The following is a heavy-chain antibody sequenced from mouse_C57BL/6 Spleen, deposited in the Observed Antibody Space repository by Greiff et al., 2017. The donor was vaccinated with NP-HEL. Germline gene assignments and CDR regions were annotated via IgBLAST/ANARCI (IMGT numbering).Heavy chain of an antibody. CDR2: INPSTGGT. CDR3: ARGALYYDYDYAMDY. J-gene: IGHJ4*01. V-gene: IGHV1-42*01. D-gene: IGHD2-4*01. CDR1: GYSFTGYY. Sequence: VQLKESGPELVKPGASVKISCKASGYSFTGYYMNWVKQSPEKSLERIGEINPSTGGTTYNQKFKAKATLTVDKSSSTAYMQLKSLTSEDSAVYYCARGALYYDYDYAMDYWGQGTSVTVSS.